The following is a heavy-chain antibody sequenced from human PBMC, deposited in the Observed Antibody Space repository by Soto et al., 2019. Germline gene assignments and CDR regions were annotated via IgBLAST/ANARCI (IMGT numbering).Heavy chain of an antibody. D-gene: IGHD2-15*01. CDR3: ARAIATGQLDP. Sequence: QVQLVQSGAEVKKPGASVKISCKASGYTFTRYTMNWVRQAPGQRLEWMGWINPDNGNTKSSQKFQDRVIITRDTSASTAYMDLSSLRFEDTAVYYCARAIATGQLDPWGQGTLVTVSS. V-gene: IGHV1-3*01. CDR2: INPDNGNT. J-gene: IGHJ5*02. CDR1: GYTFTRYT.